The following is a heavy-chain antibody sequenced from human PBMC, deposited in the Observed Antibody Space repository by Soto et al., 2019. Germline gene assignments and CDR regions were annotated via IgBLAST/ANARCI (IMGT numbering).Heavy chain of an antibody. V-gene: IGHV5-51*01. Sequence: ISCKGSGYSFTSYWIGWVRQMPGKGLEWMGIIYPGDSDTRYSPSFQGQVTISADKSTSTAYLQWSSLKASDTAMYYCPRLVATYYFDYWGQGTLVTVSS. CDR3: PRLVATYYFDY. CDR2: IYPGDSDT. D-gene: IGHD5-12*01. J-gene: IGHJ4*02. CDR1: GYSFTSYW.